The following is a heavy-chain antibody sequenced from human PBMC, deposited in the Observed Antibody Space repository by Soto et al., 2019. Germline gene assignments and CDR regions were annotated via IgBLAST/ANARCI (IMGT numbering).Heavy chain of an antibody. CDR3: AMGTRGAGIAVAGTNY. D-gene: IGHD6-19*01. V-gene: IGHV1-18*04. J-gene: IGHJ4*02. Sequence: QVQLVQSGAEVKKPGASVKVSCKASGYTCTSYGISWVRQAPGQGLEWMGWISAYNGNTNYAQKLTGRVTMTTDTSTSAAHMELRSLRSDVTAVYYCAMGTRGAGIAVAGTNYWGQGTLVTVST. CDR1: GYTCTSYG. CDR2: ISAYNGNT.